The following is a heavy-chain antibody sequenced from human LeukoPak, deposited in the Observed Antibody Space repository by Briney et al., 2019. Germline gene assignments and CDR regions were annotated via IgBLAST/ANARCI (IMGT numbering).Heavy chain of an antibody. CDR1: GGTFSSYA. D-gene: IGHD2-15*01. CDR3: ARDVCSGGSCYSAFDY. Sequence: GASVKVSCKASGGTFSSYAISWVRRAPGQGLEWMGGIISIFGTANYAQKFQGRVTITADKSTSTAYMELSSLRSEDTAVYYCARDVCSGGSCYSAFDYWGQGTLVTVSS. CDR2: IISIFGTA. J-gene: IGHJ4*02. V-gene: IGHV1-69*06.